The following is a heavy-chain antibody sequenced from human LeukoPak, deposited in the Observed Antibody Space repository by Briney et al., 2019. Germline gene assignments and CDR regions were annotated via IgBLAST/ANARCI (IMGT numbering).Heavy chain of an antibody. V-gene: IGHV4-34*01. CDR3: ARHRVRGIYTRPLQEGDY. J-gene: IGHJ4*02. CDR2: INHSGST. D-gene: IGHD3-16*01. Sequence: PSETLSLTCAVYGGSFSGYYWSWIRQPPGKGLEWIGEINHSGSTNYNPSLKSRVTISVDTSKNQFSLKLSSVTAADTAVYYCARHRVRGIYTRPLQEGDYWGQGTLVTVSS. CDR1: GGSFSGYY.